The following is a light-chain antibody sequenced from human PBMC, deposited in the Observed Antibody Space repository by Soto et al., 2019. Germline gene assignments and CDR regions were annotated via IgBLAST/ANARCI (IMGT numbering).Light chain of an antibody. CDR2: GAS. CDR1: QSVSSSF. J-gene: IGKJ1*01. V-gene: IGKV3-20*01. CDR3: QQYGSSPPWT. Sequence: EIVLTQSTGTLSLSPGERATLSCRASQSVSSSFLAWYQQKPGQAPRLLIYGASIRATGIPDRFSGSGSGTDFTLTISRLEPEDFAVYYCQQYGSSPPWTFGQGTKVEIK.